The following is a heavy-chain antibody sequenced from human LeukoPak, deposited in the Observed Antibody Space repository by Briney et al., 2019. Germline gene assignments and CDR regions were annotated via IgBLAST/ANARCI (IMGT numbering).Heavy chain of an antibody. CDR2: ISGSGSTI. Sequence: GGSLRLSCAASGFIFSGYSINWVRQGPGKGLEWVSYISGSGSTIYSADSVKGRFTISRDNAKNSLFLQMNSLRAEETAVYYCAKSRTSSSWSYDAFDIWGQGTMVTVSS. CDR3: AKSRTSSSWSYDAFDI. J-gene: IGHJ3*02. D-gene: IGHD6-13*01. CDR1: GFIFSGYS. V-gene: IGHV3-48*01.